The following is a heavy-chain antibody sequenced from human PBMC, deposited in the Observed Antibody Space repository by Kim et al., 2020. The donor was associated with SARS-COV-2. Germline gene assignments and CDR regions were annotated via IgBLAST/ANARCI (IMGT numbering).Heavy chain of an antibody. V-gene: IGHV3-73*01. CDR1: GFTFSGSA. CDR3: TRPGGGEAAGDY. CDR2: IRSKANSYAT. D-gene: IGHD6-13*01. J-gene: IGHJ4*02. Sequence: GGSLRLSCAASGFTFSGSAMHWVRQASGKGLEWVGRIRSKANSYATAYAASVKVRFTISRDDSKNTAYLQMNSLKTEDTAVYYCTRPGGGEAAGDYWGQGTLVTVSS.